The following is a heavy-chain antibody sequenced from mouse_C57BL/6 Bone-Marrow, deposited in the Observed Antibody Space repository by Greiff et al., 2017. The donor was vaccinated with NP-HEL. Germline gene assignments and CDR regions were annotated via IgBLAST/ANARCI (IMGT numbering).Heavy chain of an antibody. Sequence: QVQLQQPGAELVKPGASVKLSCKASGYTFTSYWMQWVKQRPGQGLEWIGEIDPSDSYTNYNQKFKGKASLTVDTSSSTAYMQRSSLTSEDSAVYYCARERSQYYYARDYWGQGTSVTVSS. J-gene: IGHJ4*01. V-gene: IGHV1-50*01. CDR2: IDPSDSYT. CDR1: GYTFTSYW. CDR3: ARERSQYYYARDY.